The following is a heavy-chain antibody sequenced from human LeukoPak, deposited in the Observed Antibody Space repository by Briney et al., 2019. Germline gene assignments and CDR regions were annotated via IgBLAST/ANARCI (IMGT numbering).Heavy chain of an antibody. V-gene: IGHV4-61*02. CDR1: GGSISSGSYY. J-gene: IGHJ4*02. CDR2: IYTSGST. Sequence: SETLSLTCTVSGGSISSGSYYWSWIRQPAGKGLEWIGRIYTSGSTNYNPSLKSRVTISVDTSKNQFSLKLSSVTAADTAVYYCARSKSIAAATLDYWGQGTLVTVSS. D-gene: IGHD6-13*01. CDR3: ARSKSIAAATLDY.